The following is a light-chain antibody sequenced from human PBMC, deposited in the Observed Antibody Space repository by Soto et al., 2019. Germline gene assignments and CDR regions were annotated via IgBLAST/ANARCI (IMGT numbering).Light chain of an antibody. CDR1: QSVSTF. Sequence: EIGMTQSPATLSVSPGERATLSCRASQSVSTFLAWYQQKPGQAPRLLIYGASTRATGIPARFSGSGSGTDFTLTISSLQSEDFAVYYCQQYNNWPPINFGQGTRLEIK. CDR2: GAS. J-gene: IGKJ5*01. V-gene: IGKV3-15*01. CDR3: QQYNNWPPIN.